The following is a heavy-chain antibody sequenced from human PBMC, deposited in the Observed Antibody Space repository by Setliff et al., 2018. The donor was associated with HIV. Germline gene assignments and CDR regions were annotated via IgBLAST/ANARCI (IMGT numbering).Heavy chain of an antibody. CDR3: ARGINWFAPFDY. Sequence: ASVKVSCKASGYTFTGYYIHWVRQAPGQGLEWMGWINPSSAGTKYAQRFQDRVTMIRDTFITTAYMALSRLTSDDTAVYFCARGINWFAPFDYWGQGTLVTVSS. V-gene: IGHV1-2*02. CDR1: GYTFTGYY. J-gene: IGHJ4*01. D-gene: IGHD1-1*01. CDR2: INPSSAGT.